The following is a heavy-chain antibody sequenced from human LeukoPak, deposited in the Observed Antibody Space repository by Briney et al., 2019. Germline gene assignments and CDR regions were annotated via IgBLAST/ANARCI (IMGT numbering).Heavy chain of an antibody. Sequence: ASVKVSCEASGYTFTSYGISWVRQAPGQGLEWMGWISAYNGNTNYAQKLQGRVTMTTDTSTSTAYMELRSLRSDGTAVYYCARVIPRGDRAFDIWGQGTMVTVSS. CDR1: GYTFTSYG. CDR2: ISAYNGNT. CDR3: ARVIPRGDRAFDI. D-gene: IGHD2-21*01. V-gene: IGHV1-18*01. J-gene: IGHJ3*02.